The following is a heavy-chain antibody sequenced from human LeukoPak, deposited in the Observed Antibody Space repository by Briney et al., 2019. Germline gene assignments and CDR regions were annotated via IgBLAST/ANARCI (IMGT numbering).Heavy chain of an antibody. Sequence: GGSLRLSFAASGFTFSSYAMHWVRQAPGKGLEWVAVISYDGSNKYYAESVKGRFTISRDNSKNTLYLQMNSLRAEDTAVYYCARTLVVVMYYGMDVWGQGITVTVSS. CDR3: ARTLVVVMYYGMDV. V-gene: IGHV3-30-3*01. D-gene: IGHD3-22*01. CDR2: ISYDGSNK. CDR1: GFTFSSYA. J-gene: IGHJ6*02.